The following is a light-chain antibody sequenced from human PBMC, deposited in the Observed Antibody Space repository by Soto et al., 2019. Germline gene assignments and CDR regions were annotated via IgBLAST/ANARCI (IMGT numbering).Light chain of an antibody. CDR3: SSFRSTTTL. Sequence: QSALTQPASVSGSPGQLITISCTGTSSDIGGYNYVSWYQQHPGKAPKLMIYEVSNRPSGVSNRFSGSKSGNTASLTISGLQAEDEADYYCSSFRSTTTLFGGGTKLTVL. V-gene: IGLV2-14*01. J-gene: IGLJ2*01. CDR1: SSDIGGYNY. CDR2: EVS.